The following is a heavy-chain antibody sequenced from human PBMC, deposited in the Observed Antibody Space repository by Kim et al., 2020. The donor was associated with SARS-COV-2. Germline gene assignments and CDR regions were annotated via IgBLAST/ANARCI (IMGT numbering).Heavy chain of an antibody. CDR1: GFTFSNYA. Sequence: GGSLRLSCAASGFTFSNYAMSWVRQAPGKGLEWVSGTSGGGGSTYYAGSVKGRFTISRDNPQNTLYLQMNSLRAEDTALYYCAKVYYGSGSYYTNRRDPAYYYYAMDVWGQGTPVTVSS. V-gene: IGHV3-23*01. J-gene: IGHJ6*02. CDR2: TSGGGGST. D-gene: IGHD3-10*01. CDR3: AKVYYGSGSYYTNRRDPAYYYYAMDV.